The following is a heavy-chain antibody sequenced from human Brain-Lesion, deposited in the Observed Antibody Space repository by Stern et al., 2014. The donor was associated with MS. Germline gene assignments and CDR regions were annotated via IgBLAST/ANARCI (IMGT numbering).Heavy chain of an antibody. CDR3: AEGGSYGFVY. CDR2: ITPFTGNT. CDR1: GNTFTNRY. D-gene: IGHD4-17*01. Sequence: QVQLVQSGAEVKKTGSSVKVSCQASGNTFTNRYLPWVRQAPGQALEWMGWITPFTGNTNYAQNFQDRVTITMDRSMSTAYMDLSSLRSDDTAIYFCAEGGSYGFVYWGQGTLVTVSS. J-gene: IGHJ4*02. V-gene: IGHV1-45*02.